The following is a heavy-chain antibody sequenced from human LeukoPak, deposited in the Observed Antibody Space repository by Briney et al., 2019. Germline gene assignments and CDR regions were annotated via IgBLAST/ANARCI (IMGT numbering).Heavy chain of an antibody. J-gene: IGHJ4*02. V-gene: IGHV3-23*01. Sequence: TGGSLRLSCAASGFTFSSYAMSWVRQAPGKGLEWVSAINYSGGSTYYADSVKGRFTISRDNSKNTLYLQINSLRAEDTAICYCAKGGMAAKIAYWGQGTLVTVSS. CDR3: AKGGMAAKIAY. D-gene: IGHD5-24*01. CDR2: INYSGGST. CDR1: GFTFSSYA.